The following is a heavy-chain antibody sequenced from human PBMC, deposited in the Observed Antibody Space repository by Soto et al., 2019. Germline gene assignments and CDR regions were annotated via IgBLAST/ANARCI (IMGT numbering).Heavy chain of an antibody. J-gene: IGHJ4*02. V-gene: IGHV4-34*01. CDR3: ASRDYYDSSGYYRLYY. D-gene: IGHD3-22*01. CDR1: CGSFSGYY. Sequence: SETLSLTWAVYCGSFSGYYWSWIRQPPGKGLEWIGEINHSGSTNYNPSLKSRVTISVDTSKNQFSLKLSSVTAADTVVYYCASRDYYDSSGYYRLYYWGQGTLVTVSS. CDR2: INHSGST.